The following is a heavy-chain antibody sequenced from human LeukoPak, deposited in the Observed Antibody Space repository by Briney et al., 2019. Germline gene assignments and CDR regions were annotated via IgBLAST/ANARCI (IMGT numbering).Heavy chain of an antibody. CDR3: GRDPNGDYIGAFEF. Sequence: GGSLRLSCVGSDFSFANYAMTWVRLTPGKGLEWVSPIKGSGSYAMYADSVSGRFTTSRDNSRNTIFLQMTSLRAEDTAIYYCGRDPNGDYIGAFEFWDLGTLVSVSS. J-gene: IGHJ3*01. CDR1: DFSFANYA. V-gene: IGHV3-23*01. D-gene: IGHD4-17*01. CDR2: IKGSGSYA.